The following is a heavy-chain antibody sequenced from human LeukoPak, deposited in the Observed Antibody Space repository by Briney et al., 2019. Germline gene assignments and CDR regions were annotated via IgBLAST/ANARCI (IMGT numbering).Heavy chain of an antibody. Sequence: PSETLSLTCTVSGGSISSVNYYWSWIRQPAGKGLEWIGRIYTSGSTNYNPSLTSRVTISVDTSKNQFSLKVKSVTAADTAVYYCAKNGQSGFSFDPWGQGTLVTVSS. J-gene: IGHJ5*02. CDR2: IYTSGST. CDR1: GGSISSVNYY. V-gene: IGHV4-61*02. CDR3: AKNGQSGFSFDP. D-gene: IGHD3-3*01.